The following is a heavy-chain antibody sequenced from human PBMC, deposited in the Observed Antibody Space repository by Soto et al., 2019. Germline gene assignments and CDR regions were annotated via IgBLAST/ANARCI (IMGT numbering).Heavy chain of an antibody. CDR2: IGVLGDA. D-gene: IGHD2-8*02. CDR1: GFRFSNYD. J-gene: IGHJ6*02. CDR3: ARGLLGPGDYYYGMDV. Sequence: GGSLRLSCAASGFRFSNYDMLWVRQVPGKGLEWVSGIGVLGDAYYPDSVEGRFTISRENAKNSLNLHMNSLRAGDTAIYYCARGLLGPGDYYYGMDVWGQGTTVTVSS. V-gene: IGHV3-13*01.